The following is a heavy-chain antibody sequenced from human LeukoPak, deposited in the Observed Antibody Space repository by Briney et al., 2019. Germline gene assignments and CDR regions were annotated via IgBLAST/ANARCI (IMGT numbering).Heavy chain of an antibody. CDR3: ARVSVRGVKVYWFDP. D-gene: IGHD3-10*01. CDR2: IYYSGST. CDR1: GGSISSYY. Sequence: PSETLSLTCTVSGGSISSYYWSWIRQPPGKGLEWIGYIYYSGSTNYNPSLKSRVTISVDTSKNQFSLKLSSVTAADTAMYYCARVSVRGVKVYWFDPWGQGTLVTVSS. J-gene: IGHJ5*02. V-gene: IGHV4-59*01.